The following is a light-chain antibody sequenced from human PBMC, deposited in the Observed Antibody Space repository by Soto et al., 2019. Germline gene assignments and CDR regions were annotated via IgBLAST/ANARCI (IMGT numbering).Light chain of an antibody. CDR3: LQYNIFHS. Sequence: DIQLTQSPSTLSASVGDSFTITCRASQNISNWLAWYQQKPGSAPKILISDASSLQTGVPSRFSGTGSGTEFTLTISGLQPDDSATYSCLQYNIFHSFGQGTKVDIK. CDR2: DAS. CDR1: QNISNW. J-gene: IGKJ2*03. V-gene: IGKV1-5*01.